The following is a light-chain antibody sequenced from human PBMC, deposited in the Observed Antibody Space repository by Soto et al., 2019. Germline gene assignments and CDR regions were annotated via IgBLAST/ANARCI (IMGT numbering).Light chain of an antibody. V-gene: IGKV3-20*01. CDR1: QSVSSTY. CDR3: QQYGNSFVG. Sequence: ELGFTQSPGTLSLSPGERPTLSCRASQSVSSTYLAWYQHKPGQAPRLLIYGASSRATGIPDRFSGSGSGTDFTLIISRLEPEDFAVYYCQQYGNSFVGFGQGTKVDIK. J-gene: IGKJ1*01. CDR2: GAS.